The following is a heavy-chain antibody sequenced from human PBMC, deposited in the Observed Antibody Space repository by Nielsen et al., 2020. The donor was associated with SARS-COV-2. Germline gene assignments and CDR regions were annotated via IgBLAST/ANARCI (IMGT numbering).Heavy chain of an antibody. Sequence: SETLSLTFTVSGGSISSYYWSWIRQPPGKGLEWLGYIYYTGNTNYNPSLKSRVTISVDTSKDQFSLKLSSVTAADTAVYYCARDLLSLVSSSRGNWGQGTLVTVSS. CDR1: GGSISSYY. CDR2: IYYTGNT. D-gene: IGHD6-6*01. V-gene: IGHV4-59*12. J-gene: IGHJ4*02. CDR3: ARDLLSLVSSSRGN.